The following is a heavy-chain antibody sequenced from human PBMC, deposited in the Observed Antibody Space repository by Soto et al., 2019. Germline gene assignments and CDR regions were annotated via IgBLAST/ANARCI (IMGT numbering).Heavy chain of an antibody. CDR3: ARDTGSSWYRDYYYYGMDV. CDR2: IWYEGSNK. CDR1: GFTFSSYG. Sequence: QVQLVESGGGVVQPGRSLRLSCAASGFTFSSYGMHWVRQAPGKGLGWGAVIWYEGSNKYYADSVKGRFTISRDNSKNTLYLQMNSLRAEDTAVYYCARDTGSSWYRDYYYYGMDVWGQGTTVTVSS. V-gene: IGHV3-33*01. D-gene: IGHD6-13*01. J-gene: IGHJ6*02.